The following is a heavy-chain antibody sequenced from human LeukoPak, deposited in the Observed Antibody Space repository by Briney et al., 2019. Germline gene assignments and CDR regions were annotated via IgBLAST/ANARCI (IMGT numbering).Heavy chain of an antibody. CDR2: ISSSSSYI. J-gene: IGHJ4*02. D-gene: IGHD6-19*01. V-gene: IGHV3-21*01. CDR3: ARDVGWQWLARGDY. Sequence: GGSLRLPCAASGFTFSSYSMNWVRQAPGKGLEWVSSISSSSSYIYYADSVKGRFTISRDNAKNSLYLQMNSLRAEDTAVYYCARDVGWQWLARGDYWGQGTLVTVSS. CDR1: GFTFSSYS.